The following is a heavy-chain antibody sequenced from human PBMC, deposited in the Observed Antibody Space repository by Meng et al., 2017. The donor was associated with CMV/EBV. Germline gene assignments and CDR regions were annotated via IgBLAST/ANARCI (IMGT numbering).Heavy chain of an antibody. CDR3: ARSPGAITNWFDP. D-gene: IGHD1-26*01. Sequence: ASVKVSCKASGYTFTGYYMHWVRQAPGQGLEWMGWINPKSGGTNYAQKFQGRVTMTRDTSISTAYMELSRLRSDDTAVYYCARSPGAITNWFDPWGQGTLVTVSS. CDR1: GYTFTGYY. V-gene: IGHV1-2*02. CDR2: INPKSGGT. J-gene: IGHJ5*02.